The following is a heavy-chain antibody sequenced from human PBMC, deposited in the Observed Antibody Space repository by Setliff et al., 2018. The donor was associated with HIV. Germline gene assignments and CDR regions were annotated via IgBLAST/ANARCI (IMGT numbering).Heavy chain of an antibody. J-gene: IGHJ4*02. CDR3: ARFHWYHYETSGDYDYYGYYLDY. V-gene: IGHV4-4*02. CDR2: VIHTGST. D-gene: IGHD3-22*01. CDR1: GGSISSNNW. Sequence: KTSETLSLTCAVSGGSISSNNWWNWVRQAPGKGLEWIGEVIHTGSTDYNPSLKSRVTMSLDRSKRQFSLKLTSLTAADTAVYFCARFHWYHYETSGDYDYYGYYLDYWGQGTLVTVSS.